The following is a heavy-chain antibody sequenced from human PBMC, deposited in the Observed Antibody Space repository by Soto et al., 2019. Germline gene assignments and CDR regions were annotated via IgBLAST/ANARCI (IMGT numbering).Heavy chain of an antibody. D-gene: IGHD6-13*01. CDR1: SDSISSYY. Sequence: SETLSLTCTVSSDSISSYYWSWIRQPTGKRLEWIGYISYSGSTDYNPSLKSRVTISGDTSKNQFSLKVSSVTAADTAVYYCVRGTSWQLPFDYWGQGTLVTVTS. CDR2: ISYSGST. CDR3: VRGTSWQLPFDY. V-gene: IGHV4-59*01. J-gene: IGHJ4*02.